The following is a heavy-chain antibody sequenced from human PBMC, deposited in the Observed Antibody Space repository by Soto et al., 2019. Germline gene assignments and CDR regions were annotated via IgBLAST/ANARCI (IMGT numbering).Heavy chain of an antibody. Sequence: SETLSLSCTVSGGSISSSYWSWIRQPPGKGLEWIGYIYDSGSTYYNSSLKSRVTMSVDTSKNQFSLKLSSVTAADTAVYYCARQLIYWARGNPVTVSS. CDR2: IYDSGST. J-gene: IGHJ4*02. D-gene: IGHD6-13*01. CDR1: GGSISSSY. V-gene: IGHV4-59*08. CDR3: ARQLIY.